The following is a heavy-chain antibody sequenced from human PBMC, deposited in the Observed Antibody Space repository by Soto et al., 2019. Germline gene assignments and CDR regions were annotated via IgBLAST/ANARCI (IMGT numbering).Heavy chain of an antibody. D-gene: IGHD2-21*02. CDR1: GGSISSGGYY. CDR2: IYYSGST. CDR3: ARDTIRNCGGDCYSSSSYYYGMDV. J-gene: IGHJ6*02. V-gene: IGHV4-31*03. Sequence: SETLSLTCTVSGGSISSGGYYWSWIRQHPGKGLEWIGYIYYSGSTYYNPSLKSRVTISVDTSKNQFSLKLSSVTAADTAVYYCARDTIRNCGGDCYSSSSYYYGMDVWGQGTTVTVS.